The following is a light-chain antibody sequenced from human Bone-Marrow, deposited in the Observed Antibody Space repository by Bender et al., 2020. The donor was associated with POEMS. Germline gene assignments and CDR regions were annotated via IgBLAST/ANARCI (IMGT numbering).Light chain of an antibody. CDR2: YDD. CDR1: SSNIGNHG. CDR3: SARDDSLGGWV. V-gene: IGLV1-36*01. Sequence: QSVVTQPPSLSEAPRQRVTISCSGSSSNIGNHGVNWYQQLPGEAPKLLIYYDDLLTPGVSDRFSASKSGTSASRGISELPSGEWACYYCSARDDSLGGWVFGGRTKLTVL. J-gene: IGLJ3*02.